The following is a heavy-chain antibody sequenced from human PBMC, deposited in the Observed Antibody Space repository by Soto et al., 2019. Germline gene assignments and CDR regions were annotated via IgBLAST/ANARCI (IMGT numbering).Heavy chain of an antibody. J-gene: IGHJ1*01. CDR1: GDTFSTYG. CDR2: ITTHNDKT. V-gene: IGHV1-18*04. Sequence: ASVKVSCKASGDTFSTYGMSWVRQAPGHGLEWMGWITTHNDKTHYAEKFQGRITMTTDTSTSTTYMELRSLRSDDTAVYYCATDRTYYDFWSGYYLFGNWRQGTLVAVAS. CDR3: ATDRTYYDFWSGYYLFGN. D-gene: IGHD3-3*01.